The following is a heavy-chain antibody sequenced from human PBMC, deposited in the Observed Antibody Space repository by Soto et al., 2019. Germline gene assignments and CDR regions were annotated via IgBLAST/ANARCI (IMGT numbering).Heavy chain of an antibody. V-gene: IGHV1-2*02. Sequence: QVQLVQSGAEVKKPGASVKVSCKASGYTFTGYYMHWVRQAPGQGLEWMGWINPNSGGTNYAQKFQGRVTMTRDTSIRTAYMELSRLRSDDTAVYYCARVPNTGRYYYGMDVWGQGTTVTVSS. CDR2: INPNSGGT. J-gene: IGHJ6*02. CDR3: ARVPNTGRYYYGMDV. CDR1: GYTFTGYY. D-gene: IGHD2-2*02.